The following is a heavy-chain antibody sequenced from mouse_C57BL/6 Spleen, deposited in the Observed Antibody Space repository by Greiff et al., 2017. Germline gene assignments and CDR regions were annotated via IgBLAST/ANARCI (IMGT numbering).Heavy chain of an antibody. CDR2: LNPGSGST. Sequence: QVQLQQPGAELVKPGASVKMSRKASGYTFTSYWITWVKQRPGQGLEWMGELNPGSGSTNSNQRFKSKDTLTVDTSSSPAYMQLSSLTSEDSAVYYGARARITTVVAPFDYWGQGTTLTVSS. CDR1: GYTFTSYW. D-gene: IGHD1-1*01. CDR3: ARARITTVVAPFDY. J-gene: IGHJ2*01. V-gene: IGHV1-55*01.